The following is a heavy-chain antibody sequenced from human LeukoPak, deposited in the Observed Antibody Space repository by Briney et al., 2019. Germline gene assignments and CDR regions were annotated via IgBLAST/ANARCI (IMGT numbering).Heavy chain of an antibody. CDR3: ARERYCSSTSCEKGHDAFDI. CDR2: IKQDGSEK. J-gene: IGHJ3*02. V-gene: IGHV3-7*01. D-gene: IGHD2-2*01. Sequence: PGGSLRLSCAASGFTFSSYWMSWVRQAPGKGLEWVANIKQDGSEKYYADSVKGRFTISRDNAKNSLYLQMNSLRAEDTAVYYCARERYCSSTSCEKGHDAFDIWGQGTMVTVSS. CDR1: GFTFSSYW.